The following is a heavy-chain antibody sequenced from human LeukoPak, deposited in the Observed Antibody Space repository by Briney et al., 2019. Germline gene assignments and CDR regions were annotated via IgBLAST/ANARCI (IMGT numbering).Heavy chain of an antibody. CDR3: ARDPSAVAGFFDY. J-gene: IGHJ4*02. D-gene: IGHD6-19*01. CDR1: GFTFSAYW. Sequence: GGSLRLSCAASGFTFSAYWMHWVRQAPGKGLVWVSRIEGDASSTNYPASVTCRFTVFRDNAKHTLHLQINSLRAEDTAVYYCARDPSAVAGFFDYWGQGALVTVSS. V-gene: IGHV3-74*01. CDR2: IEGDASST.